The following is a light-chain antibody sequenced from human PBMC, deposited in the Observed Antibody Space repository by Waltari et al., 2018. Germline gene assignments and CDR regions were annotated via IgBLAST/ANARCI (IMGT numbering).Light chain of an antibody. Sequence: QSVLTQPPSASGTPGPRVTIPCSGSRSNIGSNTVNWYQKLPGTAPKLLIYTNNQRPSGVPDRFSGSKSGTSASLAISGLQSEDEADYYCAAWDDNLSGYVVFGGGTKLTVL. CDR3: AAWDDNLSGYVV. CDR2: TNN. CDR1: RSNIGSNT. V-gene: IGLV1-44*01. J-gene: IGLJ2*01.